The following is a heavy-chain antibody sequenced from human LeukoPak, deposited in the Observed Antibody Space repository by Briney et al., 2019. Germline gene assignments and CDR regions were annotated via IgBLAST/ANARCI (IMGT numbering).Heavy chain of an antibody. J-gene: IGHJ4*02. CDR3: ARGTALQDY. D-gene: IGHD2/OR15-2a*01. CDR1: GFSFSSYW. V-gene: IGHV3-74*01. Sequence: GGSLRLSCAASGFSFSSYWMHWVRRPPGKGLVWVSHINPDARTTTYADSVKGRFTISRDNAQNTLYLQMNSLRAEDTAVYYCARGTALQDYWGQGTLVTVSS. CDR2: INPDARTT.